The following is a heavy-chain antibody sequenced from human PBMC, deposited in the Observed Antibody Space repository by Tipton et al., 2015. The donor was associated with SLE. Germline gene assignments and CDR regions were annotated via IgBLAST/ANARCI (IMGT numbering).Heavy chain of an antibody. CDR2: IIAIFDTP. D-gene: IGHD3-22*01. CDR3: ASPPGDHDTTGGAFDI. J-gene: IGHJ3*02. CDR1: GGTLMTKK. Sequence: QVQLVQSGAEVKAPGSSVKVSCKGSGGTLMTKKIIWVRQAPGQGLEWMGGIIAIFDTPNYAQKFRGRVTINTDESTNTAYMELRSLRSEDTAMYYCASPPGDHDTTGGAFDIWGQGTMVTVSS. V-gene: IGHV1-69*01.